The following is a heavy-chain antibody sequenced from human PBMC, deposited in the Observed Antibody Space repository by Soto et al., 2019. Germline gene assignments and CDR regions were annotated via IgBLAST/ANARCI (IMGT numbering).Heavy chain of an antibody. CDR3: ARLVVVTAIVSQKLDY. CDR1: EFTFSSYW. CDR2: INSDGSST. V-gene: IGHV3-74*01. D-gene: IGHD2-21*02. Sequence: EVQLVESGGGLVQPGGSLRLSCAASEFTFSSYWMNWCRQAPGKGLVWVARINSDGSSTSYADSVKGRFTISRDNAKNTLYLQMNSLRAEDTAVYYCARLVVVTAIVSQKLDYWGQGTLVTVSS. J-gene: IGHJ4*02.